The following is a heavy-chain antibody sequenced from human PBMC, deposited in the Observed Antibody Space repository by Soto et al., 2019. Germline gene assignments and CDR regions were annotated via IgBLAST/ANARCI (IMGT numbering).Heavy chain of an antibody. CDR1: GASMSSSDYY. D-gene: IGHD6-19*01. Sequence: QLQLHESGPGLVKPSEPLSLTCAVSGASMSSSDYYWGWIRQPPGKGLEWIGSIYYSGSTYYNPSLQRRVAITVDTSKNQFSLKLKSVTAADTAMYYCARRTVNIRTFYSGLKTHCFDYWGQGAPVTVSS. J-gene: IGHJ4*02. CDR3: ARRTVNIRTFYSGLKTHCFDY. CDR2: IYYSGST. V-gene: IGHV4-39*01.